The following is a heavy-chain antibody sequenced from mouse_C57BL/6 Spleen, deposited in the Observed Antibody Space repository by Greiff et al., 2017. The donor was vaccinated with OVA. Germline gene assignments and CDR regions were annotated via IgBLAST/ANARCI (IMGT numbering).Heavy chain of an antibody. CDR3: ASLGGVSYYGNLYFDD. CDR1: GYTFTSYG. CDR2: IYPRSGNT. Sequence: VKLQQSGAELARPGASVKLSCKASGYTFTSYGISWVKQRTGQGLEWIGEIYPRSGNTYYNEKFKGKATLTADKSSSTAYMELRSLTSEDSAVYFCASLGGVSYYGNLYFDDWGQGTTLTVSS. V-gene: IGHV1-81*01. D-gene: IGHD2-1*01. J-gene: IGHJ2*01.